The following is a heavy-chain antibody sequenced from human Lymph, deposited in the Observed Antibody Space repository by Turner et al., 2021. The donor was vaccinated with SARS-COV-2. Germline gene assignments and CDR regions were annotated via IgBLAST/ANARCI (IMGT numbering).Heavy chain of an antibody. CDR1: GGSISSGDYY. CDR2: IYYSGST. CDR3: ARVVVLRRAYFDY. V-gene: IGHV4-30-4*01. Sequence: QVQLQESGPGLVKPSQTLSHTCTVSGGSISSGDYYWGWIRQPPGKGLEWIGYIYYSGSTFNNPSLKSRVTISVDTSKNQFSLKLSSVTAADTAVYYCARVVVLRRAYFDYWGQGTLVTVSS. J-gene: IGHJ4*02. D-gene: IGHD2-8*01.